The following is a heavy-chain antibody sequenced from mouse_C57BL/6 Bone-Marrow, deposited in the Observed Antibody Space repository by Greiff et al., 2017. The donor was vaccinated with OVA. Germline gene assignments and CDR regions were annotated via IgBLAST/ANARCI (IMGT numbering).Heavy chain of an antibody. CDR3: TIYYYGSRGY. CDR1: GFNIKDDY. D-gene: IGHD1-1*01. V-gene: IGHV14-4*01. J-gene: IGHJ2*01. Sequence: EVHLVESGAELVRPGASVKLSCTASGFNIKDDYMHWVKQRPEQGLEWIGWIDPENGDTEYASKFQGKATITADTSSNTAYLQLSSLTSEDTAVYYCTIYYYGSRGYWGQGTTLTVSS. CDR2: IDPENGDT.